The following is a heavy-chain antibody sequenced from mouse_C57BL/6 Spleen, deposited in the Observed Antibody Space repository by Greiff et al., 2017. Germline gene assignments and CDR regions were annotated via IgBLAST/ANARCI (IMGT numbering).Heavy chain of an antibody. CDR2: ISDGGSYT. CDR3: ARDQDYYGSSYWFAY. CDR1: GFTFSSYA. V-gene: IGHV5-4*01. Sequence: EVQLVESGGGLVKPGGSLKLSCAASGFTFSSYAMSWVRQTPEKRLGWVATISDGGSYTYYPDNVKGRFTNSRDNAKNNLYMQMSHLKSEDTAMYYCARDQDYYGSSYWFAYWGQGTLVTVSA. J-gene: IGHJ3*01. D-gene: IGHD1-1*01.